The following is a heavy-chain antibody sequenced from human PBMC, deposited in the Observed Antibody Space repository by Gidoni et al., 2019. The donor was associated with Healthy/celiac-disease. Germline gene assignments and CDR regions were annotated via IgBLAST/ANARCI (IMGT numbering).Heavy chain of an antibody. V-gene: IGHV3-48*02. CDR2: ISSSSSTI. J-gene: IGHJ6*02. Sequence: EVQLVESGGGLVQPGGSLRLSCAASGFTFRSYVMNWVRQAPGKGLEWVSYISSSSSTIYYADSVKGRFTISRDNAKNSLYLQMNSLRDEDTAVYYCARRGDYYYYYGMDVWGQGTTVTVSS. D-gene: IGHD3-10*01. CDR3: ARRGDYYYYYGMDV. CDR1: GFTFRSYV.